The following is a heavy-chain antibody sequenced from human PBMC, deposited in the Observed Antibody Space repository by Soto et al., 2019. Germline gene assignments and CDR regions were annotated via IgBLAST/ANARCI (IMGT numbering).Heavy chain of an antibody. CDR1: GFTCSSYD. D-gene: IGHD2-8*02. CDR3: AKATATGGGAFDI. J-gene: IGHJ3*02. Sequence: SVGSLRLSCAASGFTCSSYDMSWVRQAPGKGLEWVSTILVGGSAYYADSVKGRFTISRDNSKNTLYLQMSSLTAGDTAVYYCAKATATGGGAFDICGQGTMVTVSS. V-gene: IGHV3-23*01. CDR2: ILVGGSA.